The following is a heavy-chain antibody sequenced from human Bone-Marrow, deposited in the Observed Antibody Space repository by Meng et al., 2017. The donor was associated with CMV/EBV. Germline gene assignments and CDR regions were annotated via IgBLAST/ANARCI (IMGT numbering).Heavy chain of an antibody. CDR1: GYTFTSYY. V-gene: IGHV1-46*01. J-gene: IGHJ5*02. D-gene: IGHD6-13*01. Sequence: ASVKVSCKASGYTFTSYYMHWVRQAPGQGLEGMGIINPSGGSTRYAQKFQGRVTMTRDTSTSTVYMELSSLRSEDTAVYYCARENSACSSWYEQANWVDPWGQGTLVTVSS. CDR2: INPSGGST. CDR3: ARENSACSSWYEQANWVDP.